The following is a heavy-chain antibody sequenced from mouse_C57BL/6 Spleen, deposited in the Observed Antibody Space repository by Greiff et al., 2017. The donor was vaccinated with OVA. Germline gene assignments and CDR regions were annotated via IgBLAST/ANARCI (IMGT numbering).Heavy chain of an antibody. CDR1: GYTFTDYN. Sequence: EVKLVESGPELVKPGASVKIPCKASGYTFTDYNMDWVKQSHGKSLEWIGDINPNNGGTIYNQKFKGKATLTVDKSSSTAYMELRSLTSEDTAVYYCARLRRIGYFDVWGTGTTVTVSS. CDR3: ARLRRIGYFDV. V-gene: IGHV1-18*01. CDR2: INPNNGGT. J-gene: IGHJ1*03.